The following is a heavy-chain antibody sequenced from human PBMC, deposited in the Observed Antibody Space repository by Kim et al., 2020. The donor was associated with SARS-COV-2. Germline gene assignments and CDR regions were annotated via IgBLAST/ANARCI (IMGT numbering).Heavy chain of an antibody. CDR3: AKDTYYYDSSGYPG. V-gene: IGHV3-23*01. Sequence: ADSVKGRFTISRDNSKNTLYLQRNGLRAEDTAVYYCAKDTYYYDSSGYPGWGQGTLVTVSS. J-gene: IGHJ4*02. D-gene: IGHD3-22*01.